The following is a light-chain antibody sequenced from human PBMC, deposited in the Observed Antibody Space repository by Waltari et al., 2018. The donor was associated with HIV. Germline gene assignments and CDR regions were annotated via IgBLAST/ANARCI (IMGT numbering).Light chain of an antibody. V-gene: IGLV1-47*01. CDR3: QSYDNSLGVV. J-gene: IGLJ2*01. Sequence: QSLLTQSPSASGTPGQRVTISCSGSSSNIGSNYVYWYQQLPGTAPKLLIYRNGQRPSGVPDRFSASKSGTSASLAITGLQAEDEADYYCQSYDNSLGVVFGGGTKLTVL. CDR2: RNG. CDR1: SSNIGSNY.